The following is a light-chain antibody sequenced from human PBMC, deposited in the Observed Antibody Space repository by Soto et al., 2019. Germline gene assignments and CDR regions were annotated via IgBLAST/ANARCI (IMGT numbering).Light chain of an antibody. V-gene: IGKV3-20*01. CDR2: GAS. J-gene: IGKJ1*01. Sequence: EIVLTHSPGSLSLSPGEGATLSCRASQSINSFLAWYQQRRGQAPRLLIHGASSRATGIPDRFSGGGSGTDFTLTISRLEPEDFAVYYCQQYSGYPRTFGQGTKVDIK. CDR1: QSINSF. CDR3: QQYSGYPRT.